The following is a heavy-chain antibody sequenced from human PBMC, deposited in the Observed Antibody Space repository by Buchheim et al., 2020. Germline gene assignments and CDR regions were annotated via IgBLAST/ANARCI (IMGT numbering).Heavy chain of an antibody. CDR3: ARGPVIDIRYYFDY. Sequence: QVQLQQWGAGLLKPSETLSLTCAVYGGSFSGYYWSWIRQPPGKGLEWIGEINHSGSTNYNPSLKSRVTISVDTSKNKFSLKLSSVTAADTAVYYCARGPVIDIRYYFDYWGQGTL. CDR2: INHSGST. V-gene: IGHV4-34*01. CDR1: GGSFSGYY. J-gene: IGHJ4*02. D-gene: IGHD3-16*02.